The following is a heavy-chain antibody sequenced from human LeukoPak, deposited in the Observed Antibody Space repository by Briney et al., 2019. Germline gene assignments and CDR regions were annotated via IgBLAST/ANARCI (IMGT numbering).Heavy chain of an antibody. D-gene: IGHD3-3*01. CDR3: ARDYGLRFLEWLLGN. J-gene: IGHJ4*02. CDR1: GFTFSSYS. V-gene: IGHV3-21*01. CDR2: ISSSSYI. Sequence: GGSLRLSCAASGFTFSSYSMTWVRQAPGKGLEWVSSISSSSYIYYADSVKGRFTISRDNAKNSLYLQMNSLRAEDTAVYYCARDYGLRFLEWLLGNWGQGTLVTVSS.